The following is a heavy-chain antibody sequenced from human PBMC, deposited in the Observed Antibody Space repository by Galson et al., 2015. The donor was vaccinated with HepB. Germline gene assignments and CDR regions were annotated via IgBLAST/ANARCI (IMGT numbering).Heavy chain of an antibody. Sequence: PALVKPTQPLTLTCTFSVFSLSTSTVGVGWIRQPPGKALEWLALINGNDDKRYSPSLKRRLTITKDTSKSQVVLTMTNMDPVDTATYYCAHRRQVITKEFDSWGQGTLVTVSS. D-gene: IGHD1-20*01. V-gene: IGHV2-5*01. CDR1: VFSLSTSTVG. CDR2: INGNDDK. J-gene: IGHJ4*02. CDR3: AHRRQVITKEFDS.